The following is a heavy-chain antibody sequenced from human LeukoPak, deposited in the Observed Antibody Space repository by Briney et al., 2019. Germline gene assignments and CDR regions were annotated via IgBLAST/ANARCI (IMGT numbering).Heavy chain of an antibody. CDR3: ARDPGGASKLTYFDY. V-gene: IGHV3-7*01. J-gene: IGHJ4*02. CDR1: GFTFSTYW. Sequence: GESLRLSCAASGFTFSTYWMSWVRQAPGKGLEWVANIKEDGSEKYYVDSVKGRFTISRDNAKNSLFLQMNSLRAEDTAVYYCARDPGGASKLTYFDYWGQGSLVTVSS. D-gene: IGHD1-26*01. CDR2: IKEDGSEK.